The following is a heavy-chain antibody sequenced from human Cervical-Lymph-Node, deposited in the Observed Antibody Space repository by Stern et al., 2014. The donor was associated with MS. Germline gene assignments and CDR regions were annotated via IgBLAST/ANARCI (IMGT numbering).Heavy chain of an antibody. CDR1: GGSISSSNW. V-gene: IGHV4-4*02. D-gene: IGHD6-6*01. CDR3: AREGYSSSYDAFDI. J-gene: IGHJ3*02. CDR2: ISHSGST. Sequence: VQLVESGPGLVKPSGTLSLTCAVSGGSISSSNWWSWVRQPPGKGLAWIGEISHSGSTNYNPSLKSRVTISVDKSKNQFSLKLSSVTAADTAVYYCAREGYSSSYDAFDIWGQGTMVTVSS.